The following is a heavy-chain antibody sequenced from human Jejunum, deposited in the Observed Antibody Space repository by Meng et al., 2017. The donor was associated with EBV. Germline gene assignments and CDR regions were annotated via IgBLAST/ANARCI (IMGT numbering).Heavy chain of an antibody. Sequence: QLVESGGALVKPGGSLRLSCAASGFTFGSYWMHWVRQAPGKGLVWVARINEDGRITTYADSVKGRFTISRDNTKNTLYLQMNSLRAEDTAVYFCSRDLVGSADDWGQGTLVTVSS. CDR2: INEDGRIT. CDR3: SRDLVGSADD. D-gene: IGHD6-25*01. V-gene: IGHV3-74*01. J-gene: IGHJ4*02. CDR1: GFTFGSYW.